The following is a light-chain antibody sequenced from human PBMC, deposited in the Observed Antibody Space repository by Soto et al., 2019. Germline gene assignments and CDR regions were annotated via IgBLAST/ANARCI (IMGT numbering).Light chain of an antibody. Sequence: EIVLTQSPATLSLSPGERATLSCRASHSVSRYLAWYQQKPGQAPRLLMYDASNRATGIPARFRGSGSGTDFTLTISSLEPEDCAVYYCQQRSNWPLTFGGGTKVEIK. CDR2: DAS. CDR1: HSVSRY. V-gene: IGKV3-11*01. J-gene: IGKJ4*01. CDR3: QQRSNWPLT.